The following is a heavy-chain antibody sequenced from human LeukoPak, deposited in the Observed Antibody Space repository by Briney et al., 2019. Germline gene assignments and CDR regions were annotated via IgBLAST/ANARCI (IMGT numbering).Heavy chain of an antibody. D-gene: IGHD6-13*01. CDR3: AKDSSSWRYYYYYYYMDV. CDR2: FDPEDGET. CDR1: GYTLTELS. V-gene: IGHV1-24*01. J-gene: IGHJ6*03. Sequence: ASVKVSCKVSGYTLTELSMHWVRQAPGKGLGWMGGFDPEDGETIYAQKFQGRVTMTEDTSTDTAYMELSSLRSEDTAVYYCAKDSSSWRYYYYYYYMDVWGKGTTVTISS.